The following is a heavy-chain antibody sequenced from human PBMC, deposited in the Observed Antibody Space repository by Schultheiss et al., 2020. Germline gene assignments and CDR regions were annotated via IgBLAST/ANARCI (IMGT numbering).Heavy chain of an antibody. CDR3: VRLVVLPTVDENWFDP. D-gene: IGHD2-2*01. J-gene: IGHJ5*02. Sequence: SETLSLACTVYGEFITSRNYYWGWIRQPPGKGLEWLGSVFYSVNTYYNPSLKSRVTISLDTSKNQFFLNLGPVTAADTAVYYCVRLVVLPTVDENWFDPWGPGTLVTVSS. CDR1: GEFITSRNYY. V-gene: IGHV4-39*01. CDR2: VFYSVNT.